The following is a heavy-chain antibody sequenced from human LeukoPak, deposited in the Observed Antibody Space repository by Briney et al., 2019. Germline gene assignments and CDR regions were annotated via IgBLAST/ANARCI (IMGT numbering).Heavy chain of an antibody. CDR2: ISGSGGST. J-gene: IGHJ4*02. CDR3: AKEGGCSSTSCYTGRPFDY. CDR1: GFTFSSYA. Sequence: GGSLRLSCAASGFTFSSYAMSWVRQAPGKGLEWVSGISGSGGSTYYADYVKGRFTISRDNSKNTLYLQMNSLRAEDTAVYYCAKEGGCSSTSCYTGRPFDYWGQGTLVTVSS. D-gene: IGHD2-2*02. V-gene: IGHV3-23*01.